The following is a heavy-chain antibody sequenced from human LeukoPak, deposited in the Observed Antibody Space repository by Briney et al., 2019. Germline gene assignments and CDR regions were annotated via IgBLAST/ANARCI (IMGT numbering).Heavy chain of an antibody. V-gene: IGHV1-69*13. Sequence: SVKVSCKASGGTFSSYAISWVRQAPGQGLEWTGGIIPIFGTANYAQKFQGRVTITADESTSTAYMELSSLRSEDTAVYYCAREPLGGYDLPASDYWGQGTLVTVSS. J-gene: IGHJ4*02. CDR3: AREPLGGYDLPASDY. D-gene: IGHD5-12*01. CDR1: GGTFSSYA. CDR2: IIPIFGTA.